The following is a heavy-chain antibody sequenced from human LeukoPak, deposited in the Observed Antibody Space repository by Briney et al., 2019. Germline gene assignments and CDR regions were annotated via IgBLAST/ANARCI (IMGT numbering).Heavy chain of an antibody. J-gene: IGHJ3*02. D-gene: IGHD6-13*01. CDR3: ARVRVQQLVHDAFDI. CDR2: INPNSGGT. Sequence: ASVKVSCKASGYTFTGYYMHWVRQAPGQGLEWIGWINPNSGGTNYAQKFQGRVTMTRDTSISTAYMELSRLRSDDTAVYYCARVRVQQLVHDAFDIWGQGTMVTVSS. V-gene: IGHV1-2*02. CDR1: GYTFTGYY.